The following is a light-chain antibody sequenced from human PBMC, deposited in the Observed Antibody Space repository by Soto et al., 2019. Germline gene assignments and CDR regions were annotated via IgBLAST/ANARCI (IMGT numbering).Light chain of an antibody. CDR2: ANN. Sequence: QSVLTQPPSVSGAPGQRVTFSCTGSNSDIGAGYDVHWYQQLPGTAPKLVIYANNNRPSGVPDRFSASKSGTSASLAITGLQADDEADYYCQSYDSSLRGVFGTGTKVTVL. CDR1: NSDIGAGYD. V-gene: IGLV1-40*01. J-gene: IGLJ1*01. CDR3: QSYDSSLRGV.